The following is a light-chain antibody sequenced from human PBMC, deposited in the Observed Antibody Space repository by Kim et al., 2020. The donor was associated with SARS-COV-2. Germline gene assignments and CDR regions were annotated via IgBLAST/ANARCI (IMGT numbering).Light chain of an antibody. Sequence: ELTQPPSASGTPGQRVTISCSGSSSNIGSNTVNWYQQLPGTTPKLLIYSDYQRASGVPDRFSGSRSGTSASLAISGLLSEDEADYYCAVWDESLRGRLFGTGTKVTVL. V-gene: IGLV1-44*01. CDR2: SDY. CDR3: AVWDESLRGRL. J-gene: IGLJ1*01. CDR1: SSNIGSNT.